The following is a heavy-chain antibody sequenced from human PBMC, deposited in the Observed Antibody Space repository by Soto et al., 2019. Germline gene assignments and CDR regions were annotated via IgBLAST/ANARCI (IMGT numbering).Heavy chain of an antibody. CDR3: ARSREFDY. J-gene: IGHJ4*02. CDR2: IYHNGSP. V-gene: IGHV4-4*02. Sequence: SETLSLTCAVSGGCISSTNWWSWVRQSPGKGLEWIGEIYHNGSPDYNPSLKSRVTISVDTSKNHVFLKLTSVTAADTAVYSCARSREFDYWSQGTLVTVSS. CDR1: GGCISSTNW.